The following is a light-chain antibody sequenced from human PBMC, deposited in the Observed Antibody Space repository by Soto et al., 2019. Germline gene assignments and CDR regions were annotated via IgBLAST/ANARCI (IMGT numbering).Light chain of an antibody. CDR3: QQYDNRPPLT. J-gene: IGKJ4*01. CDR2: DAS. CDR1: QDISNY. V-gene: IGKV1-33*01. Sequence: DIQMTQSPSSLSASVGDRVTITCQASQDISNYLNWYQQKPGKAPKLLIDDASNLETGVPSRFSGSGSGTDFTFTIRSLQRNDIAPYDCQQYDNRPPLTFGVGTKVEIK.